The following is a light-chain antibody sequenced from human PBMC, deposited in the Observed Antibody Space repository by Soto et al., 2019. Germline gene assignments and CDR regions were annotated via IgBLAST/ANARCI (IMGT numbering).Light chain of an antibody. V-gene: IGLV2-11*01. CDR2: DVT. CDR1: SSDFGGHNF. Sequence: QSVLTQPRSVSGSPGQSVTISCTGTSSDFGGHNFVSWYQRHPGKAPKLIINDVTKRPSGVPDRFSGSKSGNTASLTISGLQAEDEGDYYRCSYAGSFPHFDGGTRLTVL. J-gene: IGLJ2*01. CDR3: CSYAGSFPH.